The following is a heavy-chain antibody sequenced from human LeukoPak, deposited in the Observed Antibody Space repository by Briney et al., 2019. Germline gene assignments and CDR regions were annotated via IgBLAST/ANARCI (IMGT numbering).Heavy chain of an antibody. Sequence: SETLSLTCTVSGGSISSYYWSWIRQPPGKGLEWIGEINHSGSTNYNPSLKSRVTISVDTSKNQFSLKLSSVTAADTAVYYCARGGRGGWYRGRWFDPWGQGTLVTVSS. D-gene: IGHD6-19*01. CDR1: GGSISSYY. CDR2: INHSGST. V-gene: IGHV4-34*01. CDR3: ARGGRGGWYRGRWFDP. J-gene: IGHJ5*02.